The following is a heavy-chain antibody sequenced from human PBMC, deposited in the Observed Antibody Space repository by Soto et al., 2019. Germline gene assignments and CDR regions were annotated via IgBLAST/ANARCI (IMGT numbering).Heavy chain of an antibody. V-gene: IGHV3-30*04. CDR1: GFTFSSYA. CDR2: ISYDGSNK. J-gene: IGHJ6*02. D-gene: IGHD2-21*02. CDR3: ARDRGGNYYYYYYGMDV. Sequence: GSLRLSCAASGFTFSSYAMHWVRQAPGKGLEWVAVISYDGSNKYYADSVKGRFTISRDNSKNTLYLQMNSLRAEDTAVYYCARDRGGNYYYYYYGMDVWGQGTTVTVSS.